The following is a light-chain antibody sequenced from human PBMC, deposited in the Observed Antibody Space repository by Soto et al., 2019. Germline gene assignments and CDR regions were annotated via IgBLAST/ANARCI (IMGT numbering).Light chain of an antibody. CDR1: QSVSSSD. J-gene: IGKJ5*01. Sequence: EIVLTQSPGTLSLSAGERATLSCRASQSVSSSDIAWYQQKPGQAPKFLIYGVSSRATGIPDRFSGSGSGTDFTLTISRLEPEDFAVYHCQQYGSSPLITFGQGTLLEIK. V-gene: IGKV3-20*01. CDR2: GVS. CDR3: QQYGSSPLIT.